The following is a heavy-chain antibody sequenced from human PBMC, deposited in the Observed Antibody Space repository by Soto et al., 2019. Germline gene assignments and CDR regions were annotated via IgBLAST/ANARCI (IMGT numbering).Heavy chain of an antibody. CDR1: GFTFSTYA. J-gene: IGHJ4*01. V-gene: IGHV3-23*01. D-gene: IGHD3-16*02. Sequence: EVQLLESGGGLVQPGGSVRLSCAASGFTFSTYAMSWVRQAPGKGLEWVAAIIGSVGSTNYAEYLKGRVTITADRSKSTVYLQMSSLRAEDTAVYYCASENYGFVVGTYPLPCYFDHWGRGTLVTVSS. CDR3: ASENYGFVVGTYPLPCYFDH. CDR2: IIGSVGST.